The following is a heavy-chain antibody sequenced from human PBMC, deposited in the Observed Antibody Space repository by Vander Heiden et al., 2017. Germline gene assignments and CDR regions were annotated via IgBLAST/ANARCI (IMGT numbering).Heavy chain of an antibody. D-gene: IGHD5-12*01. J-gene: IGHJ4*02. CDR1: GFTFSSYA. V-gene: IGHV3-30*04. Sequence: QVQLVESGGGVVQPGRSLRLSGAASGFTFSSYAMHWVRQAPGKGLEWVAVISYDGSNKYYADSVKGRFTISRDNSKNTLYLQMNSLRAEDTAVYYCARDILMATIIWGQGTLVTVSS. CDR2: ISYDGSNK. CDR3: ARDILMATII.